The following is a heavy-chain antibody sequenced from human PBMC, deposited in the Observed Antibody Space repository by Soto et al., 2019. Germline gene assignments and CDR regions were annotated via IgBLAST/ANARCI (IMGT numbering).Heavy chain of an antibody. D-gene: IGHD2-2*01. CDR1: GFTFTSYA. Sequence: EVQLLDSGGGLVQPGGSLRLSCAASGFTFTSYAMSWVRQAPDKGLAWVSSISRSGDNTYYADSVKGRFTISRDDSKNTLYLQMNSLRAEDTAVYYCAFSYHCNYWGQGTQVTVSS. CDR3: AFSYHCNY. V-gene: IGHV3-23*01. J-gene: IGHJ4*02. CDR2: ISRSGDNT.